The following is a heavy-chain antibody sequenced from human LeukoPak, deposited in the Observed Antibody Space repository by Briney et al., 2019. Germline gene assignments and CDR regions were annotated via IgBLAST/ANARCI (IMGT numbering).Heavy chain of an antibody. Sequence: GESLKISCEGSGYTFAEYWVGWVRQMPGKGLEYMGIIYPGDSETRYSPSFQGQVTFSADKSSRTAYLQWSSLKASDTAIYYCARYAAPQHGEIHFDYWGQGTLVTVSS. CDR1: GYTFAEYW. D-gene: IGHD6-25*01. J-gene: IGHJ4*02. CDR2: IYPGDSET. V-gene: IGHV5-51*01. CDR3: ARYAAPQHGEIHFDY.